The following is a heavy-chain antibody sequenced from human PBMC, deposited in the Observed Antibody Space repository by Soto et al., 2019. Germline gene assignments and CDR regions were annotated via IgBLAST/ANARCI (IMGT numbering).Heavy chain of an antibody. Sequence: QLHLVQSGAVVKKPGASVTVSCSASGYPVTAYYMHWVRQAPGRGLEWMGGVNPATGPATYTPTFQGGVTRPRDSPTSTVFMELSGLTSGQTAVFCFRRGGGIAVAGSAAFNMWGPGTLVTVSS. CDR1: GYPVTAYY. D-gene: IGHD6-19*01. CDR3: RRGGGIAVAGSAAFNM. CDR2: VNPATGPA. J-gene: IGHJ3*02. V-gene: IGHV1-2*02.